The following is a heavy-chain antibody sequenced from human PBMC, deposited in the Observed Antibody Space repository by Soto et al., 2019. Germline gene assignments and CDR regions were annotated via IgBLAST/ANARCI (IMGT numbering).Heavy chain of an antibody. V-gene: IGHV4-59*01. CDR1: GDSITSYN. J-gene: IGHJ3*01. CDR3: ARAGGRYAITAYDV. Sequence: SETLSLTCTVSGDSITSYNWNWLRQPPGKALEWIGYVYSSGSTNYNPSLKSRVTISVDTSKNQFSLRLSSVTAADTAVYYCARAGGRYAITAYDVWGPGTLVTVSS. CDR2: VYSSGST. D-gene: IGHD1-26*01.